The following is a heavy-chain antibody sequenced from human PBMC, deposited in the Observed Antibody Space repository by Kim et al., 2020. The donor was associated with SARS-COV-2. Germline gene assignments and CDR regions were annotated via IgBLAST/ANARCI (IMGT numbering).Heavy chain of an antibody. CDR3: AKDTGELLIMRYKHPFDY. V-gene: IGHV3-23*01. D-gene: IGHD1-26*01. J-gene: IGHJ4*02. CDR2: ISGSGGST. Sequence: GGSLRLSCAASGFTFSSYAMSWVRQAPGKGLEWVSAISGSGGSTYYADSVKGRFTISRDNSKNTLYLQMNSLRAEDTAVYYCAKDTGELLIMRYKHPFDYWGQGTLVTVSS. CDR1: GFTFSSYA.